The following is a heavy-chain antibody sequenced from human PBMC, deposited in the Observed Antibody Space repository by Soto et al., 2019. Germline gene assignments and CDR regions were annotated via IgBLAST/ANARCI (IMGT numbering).Heavy chain of an antibody. J-gene: IGHJ6*02. CDR2: FDPEDGET. V-gene: IGHV1-24*01. CDR1: GYTLTELS. CDR3: AAGWLRFLEWFPQPYYGMDV. Sequence: GASVKVSCKVSGYTLTELSVHWVRQAPGKGLEWMGGFDPEDGETIYAQKFQGRVTMTEDTSTSTAYMELSSLRSEDTAVYYCAAGWLRFLEWFPQPYYGMDVWGQGTTVTVSS. D-gene: IGHD3-3*01.